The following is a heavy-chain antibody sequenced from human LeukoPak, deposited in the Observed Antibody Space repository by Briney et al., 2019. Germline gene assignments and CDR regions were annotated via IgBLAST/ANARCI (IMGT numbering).Heavy chain of an antibody. CDR3: ARSVYYGSGSYDYYYGMDV. CDR2: IYPGDSDT. V-gene: IGHV5-51*01. J-gene: IGHJ6*02. Sequence: GESLKISCKGSGYSFPSYWIGWVRQMPGKGLEWMGIIYPGDSDTRYSPSFQGQVTISADKSISTAYLQWSSLKASDTAMYYCARSVYYGSGSYDYYYGMDVWGQGTTVTVSS. CDR1: GYSFPSYW. D-gene: IGHD3-10*01.